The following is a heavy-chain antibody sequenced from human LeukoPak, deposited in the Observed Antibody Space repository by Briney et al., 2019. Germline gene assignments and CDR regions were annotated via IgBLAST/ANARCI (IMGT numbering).Heavy chain of an antibody. CDR2: ISSSSSYI. J-gene: IGHJ3*02. CDR3: ARITSGAFDI. CDR1: GFTFSSYS. V-gene: IGHV3-21*04. Sequence: GGSLRLSCAASGFTFSSYSMNWVRQAPGKGLEWVSSISSSSSYIYYADSVKGRFTISRDNAANSLDLQMNSLRAEDTAVYYCARITSGAFDIWGQGTMVTVSS. D-gene: IGHD1-26*01.